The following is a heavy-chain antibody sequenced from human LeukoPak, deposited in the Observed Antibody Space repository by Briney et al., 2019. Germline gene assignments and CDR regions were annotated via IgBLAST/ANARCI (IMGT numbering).Heavy chain of an antibody. D-gene: IGHD2-21*02. CDR2: ISTSSSQI. J-gene: IGHJ4*02. Sequence: GGSLRLSCAAPGFTFSTYSMNWVRQAPGKGLEWVSAISTSSSQIYYADSVKGRFTVSRDDAKNSLYLQMNSLRAEDTAVYYCARGGTYCGGDCYGTNYWGQGTLVTVSS. CDR1: GFTFSTYS. CDR3: ARGGTYCGGDCYGTNY. V-gene: IGHV3-21*01.